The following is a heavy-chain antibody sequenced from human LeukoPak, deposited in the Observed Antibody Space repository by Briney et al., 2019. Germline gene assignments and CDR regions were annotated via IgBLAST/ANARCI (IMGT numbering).Heavy chain of an antibody. D-gene: IGHD5-24*01. CDR3: ARQMGTSLDY. CDR1: GYSIGSGYY. V-gene: IGHV4-38-2*01. J-gene: IGHJ4*02. CDR2: IYHSGST. Sequence: SETLSLTCAVSGYSIGSGYYWGWIRQPPGKGLEWIGSIYHSGSTYYNSSPKSRVTISVDTSKNQFSLKLSSVTAADTAVYYCARQMGTSLDYWGQGTLVTVSS.